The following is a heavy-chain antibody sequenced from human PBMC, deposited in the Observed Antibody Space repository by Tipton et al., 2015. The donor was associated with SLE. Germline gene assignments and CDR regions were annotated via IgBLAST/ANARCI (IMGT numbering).Heavy chain of an antibody. CDR3: ARAGSEQHLIGEVFDP. Sequence: TLSLTCTVSGGSISSAGYYWSWIRQHPGKGLEWIGYIYYSGSTYYNPSLKSRLTISVDTSKNQFSLNLRSVTAADTAMYYCARAGSEQHLIGEVFDPWGQGTLVTVSS. CDR2: IYYSGST. V-gene: IGHV4-31*03. J-gene: IGHJ5*02. CDR1: GGSISSAGYY. D-gene: IGHD3-10*01.